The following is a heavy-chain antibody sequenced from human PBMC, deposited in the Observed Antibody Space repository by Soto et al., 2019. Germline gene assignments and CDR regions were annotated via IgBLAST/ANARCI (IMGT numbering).Heavy chain of an antibody. D-gene: IGHD5-12*01. V-gene: IGHV3-21*01. CDR2: ISSSSSNI. CDR3: ARPYSGYVMAGHFDS. J-gene: IGHJ4*02. CDR1: GFTFSSYS. Sequence: GGSLRLSCAASGFTFSSYSMNWVRQAPGKGLEWVSSISSSSSNIYYADSVKGRFTISRDNSKSTLYLQMNSLRAEDTAVYYCARPYSGYVMAGHFDSWGQGTLVTVSS.